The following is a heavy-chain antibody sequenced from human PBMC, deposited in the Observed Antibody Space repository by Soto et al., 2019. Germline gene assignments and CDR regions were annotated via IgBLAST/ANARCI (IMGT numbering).Heavy chain of an antibody. V-gene: IGHV4-30-4*01. CDR3: ARGSKDDFWSGYHYYYYYGMDV. D-gene: IGHD3-3*01. J-gene: IGHJ6*02. CDR1: GGSISSGDYY. CDR2: IYYSGST. Sequence: SETLSLTCTVSGGSISSGDYYWSWIRQPPGKGLEWIGYIYYSGSTYYNPSLKSRVTISVDTSKNQFSLKLSSVTAADTAVYYCARGSKDDFWSGYHYYYYYGMDVWGQGTTVTVSS.